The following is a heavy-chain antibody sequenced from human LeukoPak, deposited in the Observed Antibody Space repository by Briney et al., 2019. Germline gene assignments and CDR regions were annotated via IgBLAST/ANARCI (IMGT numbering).Heavy chain of an antibody. CDR3: ARLAYCSNDVCYSNYYYSMDV. Sequence: GESLKISCKGSGYTFSSYWIGWVRQMPGKGLEWMGIIYPDDSDTRYSPSFQGQVTISADKSISTAYLQWSSMKASDTAMYYCARLAYCSNDVCYSNYYYSMDVWGKGTTVTVSS. J-gene: IGHJ6*03. D-gene: IGHD2-8*01. CDR1: GYTFSSYW. CDR2: IYPDDSDT. V-gene: IGHV5-51*01.